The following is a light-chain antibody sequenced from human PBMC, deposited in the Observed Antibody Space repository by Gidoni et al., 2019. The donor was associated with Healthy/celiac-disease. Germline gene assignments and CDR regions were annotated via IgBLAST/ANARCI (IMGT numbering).Light chain of an antibody. Sequence: DFQMTQSPSSLSASVGDRVTITCRASQSISSYLNWYQQKPGKAPKLLIEAASSLQSVVPSRFSGSGSGTDFTLTISSLQPEEFAIYYCQQSYSTPYTFGQXTKLEIK. J-gene: IGKJ2*01. CDR2: AAS. V-gene: IGKV1-39*01. CDR3: QQSYSTPYT. CDR1: QSISSY.